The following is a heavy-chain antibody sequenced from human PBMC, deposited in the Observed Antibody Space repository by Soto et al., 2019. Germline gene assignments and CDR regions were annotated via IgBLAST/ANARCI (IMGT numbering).Heavy chain of an antibody. V-gene: IGHV3-30*18. CDR3: AKVGDTAMVTGYFDY. Sequence: QVQLVESGGGVVQPGRSLRLSCAASGFTFSSYGMHWVRQAPGKGLEWVAVISYDGSNKYYADSVKGRFTISRDNSKNTLYLQMNSLRAEDTAVYYCAKVGDTAMVTGYFDYWGQGTLVTVSS. CDR2: ISYDGSNK. CDR1: GFTFSSYG. D-gene: IGHD5-18*01. J-gene: IGHJ4*02.